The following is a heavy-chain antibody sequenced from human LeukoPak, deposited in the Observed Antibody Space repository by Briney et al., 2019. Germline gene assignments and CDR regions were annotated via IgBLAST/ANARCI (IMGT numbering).Heavy chain of an antibody. CDR2: IYTSGST. D-gene: IGHD3-3*01. CDR1: GVSISSYY. J-gene: IGHJ1*01. CDR3: ARGGVVTQPGYFQH. V-gene: IGHV4-4*07. Sequence: PSETLPLTCTVSGVSISSYYWNSIRQPAGKGLEWIGLIYTSGSTNFTPSLKSRVTMSVDTSKNQCSLKLSSVTAADTAVYYCARGGVVTQPGYFQHWGQGTLVTVSS.